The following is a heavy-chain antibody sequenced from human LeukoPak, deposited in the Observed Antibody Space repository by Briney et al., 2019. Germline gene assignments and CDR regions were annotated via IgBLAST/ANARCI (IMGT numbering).Heavy chain of an antibody. CDR3: AREGYSSGNFDY. J-gene: IGHJ4*02. D-gene: IGHD6-19*01. Sequence: ASVKVSCKASGYTFTGYYMHWVRQAPGQGLEWMGWINPNSGGTNYAQKFQGRVTMTRDTSTSTAYMELSRLRSDDTAVYYCAREGYSSGNFDYWGQGTLVTVSS. CDR2: INPNSGGT. CDR1: GYTFTGYY. V-gene: IGHV1-2*02.